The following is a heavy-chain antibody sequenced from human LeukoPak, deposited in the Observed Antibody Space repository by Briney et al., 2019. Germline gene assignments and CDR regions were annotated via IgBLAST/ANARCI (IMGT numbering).Heavy chain of an antibody. D-gene: IGHD6-13*01. J-gene: IGHJ4*02. V-gene: IGHV4-39*07. Sequence: SETLSLTCTASGGSISSSSYYWGWIRQPPGKGLEWIGSIYYSGSTYYNPSLKSRVTISVDTSKNQFSLKLSSVTAADTAVYYCARGSAAGTPKYWGQGTLVTVSS. CDR3: ARGSAAGTPKY. CDR2: IYYSGST. CDR1: GGSISSSSYY.